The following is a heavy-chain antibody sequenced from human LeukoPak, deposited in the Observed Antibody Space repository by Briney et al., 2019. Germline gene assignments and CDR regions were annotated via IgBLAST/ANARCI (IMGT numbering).Heavy chain of an antibody. CDR2: ITGSGSSI. J-gene: IGHJ6*02. CDR3: ARDPTPDV. D-gene: IGHD2-15*01. V-gene: IGHV3-11*04. CDR1: GFTFSDYH. Sequence: GGSLRLSCAASGFTFSDYHMNWIRQTPGEGLEWVSYITGSGSSISYADSVKGRFTISRDNSKNSLYLQMNSLRAEDAAVYYCARDPTPDVWGQGTTVTVSS.